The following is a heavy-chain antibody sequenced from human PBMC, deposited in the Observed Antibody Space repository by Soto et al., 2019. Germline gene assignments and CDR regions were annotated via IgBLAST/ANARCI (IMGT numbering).Heavy chain of an antibody. J-gene: IGHJ6*02. D-gene: IGHD1-1*01. CDR2: IYYSGST. CDR1: GGSISSYY. Sequence: QVQLQESGPGLVKPSETLSLTCTVSGGSISSYYWSWIRQPPGKGLEWIGYIYYSGSTNYNPSLKSRVTISVDTSKNQFSLKLSSVTAADTAVYYCARGRSAGTTKYYYGMDVWGQGTTVTVSS. V-gene: IGHV4-59*01. CDR3: ARGRSAGTTKYYYGMDV.